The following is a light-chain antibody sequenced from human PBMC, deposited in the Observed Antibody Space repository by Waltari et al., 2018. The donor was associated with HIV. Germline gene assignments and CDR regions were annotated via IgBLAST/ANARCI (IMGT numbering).Light chain of an antibody. J-gene: IGLJ2*01. Sequence: QSALTQPASVSGSPGQSITISCGGTSSDVGGYNYVAWYQQHPGKAPKLVIYNVSQPPSGVSARFSGSKSDNTASLTIAGLQAEDEADYFCSSFTTSTTLIFGGGTKLTV. CDR3: SSFTTSTTLI. CDR2: NVS. CDR1: SSDVGGYNY. V-gene: IGLV2-14*03.